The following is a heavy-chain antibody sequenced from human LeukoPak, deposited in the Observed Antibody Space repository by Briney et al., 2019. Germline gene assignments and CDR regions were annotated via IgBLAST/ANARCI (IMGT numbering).Heavy chain of an antibody. J-gene: IGHJ4*02. V-gene: IGHV3-11*04. Sequence: GGSLRLSCAASGFTFSDYYMSWIRQAPGKGLEWVSYISSSGSTIYYADSVKGRFTISRDNAKNSLYLQMNSLRAEDTAVYYCAKDRASAAGTSFEYWGQGTLVTVSS. CDR1: GFTFSDYY. CDR2: ISSSGSTI. D-gene: IGHD6-13*01. CDR3: AKDRASAAGTSFEY.